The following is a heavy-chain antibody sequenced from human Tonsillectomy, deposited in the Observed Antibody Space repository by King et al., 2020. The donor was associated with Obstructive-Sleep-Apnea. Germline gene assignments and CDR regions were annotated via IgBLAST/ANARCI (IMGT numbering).Heavy chain of an antibody. CDR1: GFTFSNYW. CDR2: IRQDESRK. J-gene: IGHJ3*01. V-gene: IGHV3-7*03. CDR3: ARDLNYETTVYYYDVFDL. Sequence: VQLVESGGGLVQPGGSLRLSCTASGFTFSNYWMTWVRQAPGRGLEWVANIRQDESRKYYVDSVKGRFTISRDNTKNSLYLQMNSLRADDTAVYYCARDLNYETTVYYYDVFDLWGQGTMVTVSS. D-gene: IGHD3-22*01.